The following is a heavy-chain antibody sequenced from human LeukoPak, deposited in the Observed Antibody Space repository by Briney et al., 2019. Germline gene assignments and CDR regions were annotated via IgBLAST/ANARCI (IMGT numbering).Heavy chain of an antibody. CDR2: IIPIFGTA. Sequence: SVKVSCKASGGTFSSYAISWVRQAPGQGLEWMGRIIPIFGTANYAQKFQGRVTITTDESTSTAYMELSSLRSEDTAVYYCARDHLVAGRNYYYYYMDVWGKGTTVTVSS. V-gene: IGHV1-69*05. CDR1: GGTFSSYA. J-gene: IGHJ6*03. D-gene: IGHD6-19*01. CDR3: ARDHLVAGRNYYYYYMDV.